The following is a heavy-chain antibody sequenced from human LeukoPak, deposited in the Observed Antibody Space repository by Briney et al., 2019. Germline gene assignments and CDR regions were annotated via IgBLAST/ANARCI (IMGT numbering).Heavy chain of an antibody. Sequence: ASVKVSCKASGYTFTGYYMHWVRQAPGQGLEWMGWINPNSGGTNYAQKFQGRVTMTRDTSISTAYMELSRLRSDDTAVYYCVGEVARPDAFDIWGQGTMVTVSS. V-gene: IGHV1-2*02. D-gene: IGHD2-15*01. CDR1: GYTFTGYY. CDR3: VGEVARPDAFDI. J-gene: IGHJ3*02. CDR2: INPNSGGT.